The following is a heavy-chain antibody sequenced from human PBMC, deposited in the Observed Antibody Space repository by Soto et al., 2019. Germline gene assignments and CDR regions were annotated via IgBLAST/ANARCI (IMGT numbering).Heavy chain of an antibody. CDR2: IYPGDSDT. J-gene: IGHJ3*02. Sequence: GESLKISCKGSGYSFTSDWIGWVRQMPGKGLEWMGIIYPGDSDTRYSPSFQGQVTISADKSISTAYLQWSSLKASDTAMYYCAIPLGNYDFWRGLGPFDIWGQGKMVTVPS. V-gene: IGHV5-51*01. CDR3: AIPLGNYDFWRGLGPFDI. D-gene: IGHD3-3*01. CDR1: GYSFTSDW.